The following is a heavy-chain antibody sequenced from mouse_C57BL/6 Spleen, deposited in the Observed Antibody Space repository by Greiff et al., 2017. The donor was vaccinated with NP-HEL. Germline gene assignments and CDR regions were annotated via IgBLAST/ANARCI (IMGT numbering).Heavy chain of an antibody. CDR1: GYAFSSSW. CDR2: IYPGDGDT. J-gene: IGHJ2*01. D-gene: IGHD1-1*02. V-gene: IGHV1-82*01. CDR3: TREVATWYYFDD. Sequence: QVQLQQSGPELVKPGASVKISCKASGYAFSSSWMNWVKQRPGKGLEWIGRIYPGDGDTNYNGKFKGKATLTADKSSSTAYMQLSSLTSEDSAVYFCTREVATWYYFDDWGKGTTLTVSS.